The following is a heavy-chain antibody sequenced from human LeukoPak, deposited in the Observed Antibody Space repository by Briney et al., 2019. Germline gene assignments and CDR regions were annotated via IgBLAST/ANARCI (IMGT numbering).Heavy chain of an antibody. J-gene: IGHJ4*02. D-gene: IGHD4-17*01. CDR3: ARDQYGDYVFDY. V-gene: IGHV3-21*01. CDR2: IRSSSSYI. Sequence: GGSLRLSCVVSGFTFSSYSMNWVRQAPGKGLEWVSSIRSSSSYIYYADSVKGRFIISRDNAKNSLHLQMNSLRAEDTAEYYCARDQYGDYVFDYWGQGTLVTVSS. CDR1: GFTFSSYS.